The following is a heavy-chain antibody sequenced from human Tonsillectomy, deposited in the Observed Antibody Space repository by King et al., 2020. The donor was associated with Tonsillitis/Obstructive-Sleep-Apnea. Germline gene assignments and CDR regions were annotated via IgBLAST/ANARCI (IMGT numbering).Heavy chain of an antibody. CDR3: ARVWGGYYGSGSPREYYYYMDV. J-gene: IGHJ6*03. V-gene: IGHV4-4*02. Sequence: VPLQESGPGLVKPSGTLSLTCAVSGGSISRSNWWSWVRQPPGKGLERIGEIYHSGSTNYNPSLESRVTISVDKSENLFSLNLSSVTVADTAVYYCARVWGGYYGSGSPREYYYYMDVWGKGTTVTVSS. D-gene: IGHD3-10*01. CDR2: IYHSGST. CDR1: GGSISRSNW.